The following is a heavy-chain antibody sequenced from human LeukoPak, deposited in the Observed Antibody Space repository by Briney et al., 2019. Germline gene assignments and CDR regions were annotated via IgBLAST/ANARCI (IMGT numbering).Heavy chain of an antibody. Sequence: GASVKVSCKASGGTFSSYAISWVRQAPGQGLEWMGGIIPIFGTANYAQKFQGRVTITADESTSTAYMELSSLRSDDTAVYYCARVGYSSSPDNWFDPWGQGTLVTVSS. CDR2: IIPIFGTA. V-gene: IGHV1-69*13. CDR1: GGTFSSYA. D-gene: IGHD6-6*01. CDR3: ARVGYSSSPDNWFDP. J-gene: IGHJ5*02.